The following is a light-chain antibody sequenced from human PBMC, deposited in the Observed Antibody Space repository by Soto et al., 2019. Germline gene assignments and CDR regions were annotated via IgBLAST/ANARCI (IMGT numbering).Light chain of an antibody. Sequence: EIVMPQSPGTLSVSPGARPPLSCRAGQGVTTNFAWYQQKSGQSPRLLIYDVSIRATGVPARFSGTGSETDFTLTISGLQSEDSAVYFCQQYNNWPFSFGQGTRLVIK. V-gene: IGKV3-15*01. CDR1: QGVTTN. CDR3: QQYNNWPFS. CDR2: DVS. J-gene: IGKJ5*01.